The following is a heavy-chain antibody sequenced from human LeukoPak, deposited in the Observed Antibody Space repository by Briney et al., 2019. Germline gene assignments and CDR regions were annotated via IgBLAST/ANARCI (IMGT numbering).Heavy chain of an antibody. D-gene: IGHD2-21*01. CDR1: GFTFDDYA. J-gene: IGHJ3*02. Sequence: GGSLRLSCAASGFTFDDYAMHWVRQAPGKGLEWVSGISWNSGSIGYADSVKGRFTISRDNAKNSLYLQMNSLRAEDTALYYCAKDIGALFRAFGIWGQGTMVTVSS. V-gene: IGHV3-9*01. CDR3: AKDIGALFRAFGI. CDR2: ISWNSGSI.